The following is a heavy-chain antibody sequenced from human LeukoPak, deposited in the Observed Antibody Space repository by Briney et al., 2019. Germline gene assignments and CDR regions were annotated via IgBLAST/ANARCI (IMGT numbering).Heavy chain of an antibody. CDR2: IYSGGST. Sequence: PGGSLRLSCAASGFTFSSYSMNWVRQAPGKGLEWVSVIYSGGSTYYADSVKGRFTISRDNSKNTLYLQMNSLRAEDTAVYYCASLYYYDSSGYYEYWGQGTLVTVSS. CDR3: ASLYYYDSSGYYEY. J-gene: IGHJ4*02. D-gene: IGHD3-22*01. V-gene: IGHV3-66*01. CDR1: GFTFSSYS.